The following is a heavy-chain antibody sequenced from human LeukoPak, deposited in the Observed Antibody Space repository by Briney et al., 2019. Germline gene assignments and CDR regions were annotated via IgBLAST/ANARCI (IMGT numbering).Heavy chain of an antibody. CDR3: ARRDYYDSSGPTGLDY. D-gene: IGHD3-22*01. V-gene: IGHV5-51*01. Sequence: GESLKISCKGSGYSFTSYWIGWVRQMPGKGLEWMGIIYPGDSDTGYSPSFQGQVTISADKSISTAYLQWSSLKASDTAMYYCARRDYYDSSGPTGLDYWGQGTLVTVSS. J-gene: IGHJ4*02. CDR1: GYSFTSYW. CDR2: IYPGDSDT.